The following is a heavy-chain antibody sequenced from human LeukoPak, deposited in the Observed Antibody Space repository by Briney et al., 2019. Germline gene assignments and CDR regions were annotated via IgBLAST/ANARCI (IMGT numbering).Heavy chain of an antibody. CDR2: IYYSGST. CDR3: ARHSGSYRSFDY. Sequence: PSETLSLTCTVSGGSISSYYWSWIRQPPGKGLEWIGYIYYSGSTNYNPSLKSRVTISVDTSKNQFSLKLSSVTAADTAVYYCARHSGSYRSFDYWGQGTLVTVSS. D-gene: IGHD1-26*01. J-gene: IGHJ4*02. CDR1: GGSISSYY. V-gene: IGHV4-59*08.